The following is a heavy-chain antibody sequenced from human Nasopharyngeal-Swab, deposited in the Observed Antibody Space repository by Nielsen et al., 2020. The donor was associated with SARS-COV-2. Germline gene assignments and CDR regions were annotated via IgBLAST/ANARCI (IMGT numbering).Heavy chain of an antibody. CDR2: IYYTGYT. J-gene: IGHJ4*02. D-gene: IGHD3/OR15-3a*01. CDR3: ARERDSFDQ. V-gene: IGHV4-59*01. CDR1: GGSISSYY. Sequence: SETLSLTCTVSGGSISSYYWSWIRQAPGKGLEWIGYIYYTGYTNYSPSLKGRVTMSVDTSRNQFSLKLTSVTTADTAVYYCARERDSFDQWGQGTLVTVSS.